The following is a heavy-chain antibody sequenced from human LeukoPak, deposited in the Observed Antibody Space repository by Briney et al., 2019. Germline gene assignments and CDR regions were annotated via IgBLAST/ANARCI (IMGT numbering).Heavy chain of an antibody. CDR2: IYHSGST. V-gene: IGHV4-30-2*01. Sequence: SETLSLTCAFFGGSISSGGYSWSWIRQPPGKGLEWIGYIYHSGSTYYNPSLKSRVTISVDRSKNQFSLKLSSVAAADTAVYYCARAGSDFFDYWGQGTLVTVSS. D-gene: IGHD1-26*01. CDR3: ARAGSDFFDY. CDR1: GGSISSGGYS. J-gene: IGHJ4*02.